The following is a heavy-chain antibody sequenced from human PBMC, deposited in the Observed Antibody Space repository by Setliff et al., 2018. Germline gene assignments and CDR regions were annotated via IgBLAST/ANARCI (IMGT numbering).Heavy chain of an antibody. D-gene: IGHD3-10*01. Sequence: SETLSLTCTVSGGSISSYYWSWIRQPPGKGLEWIGYIYYSGSTNYNPSLKSRVTISVDTSKNQFSLQVTSVTATDTAVYYCARHEFVGGYYGSVTYRHFDYWGQGILVTVSS. J-gene: IGHJ4*02. CDR3: ARHEFVGGYYGSVTYRHFDY. CDR1: GGSISSYY. CDR2: IYYSGST. V-gene: IGHV4-59*08.